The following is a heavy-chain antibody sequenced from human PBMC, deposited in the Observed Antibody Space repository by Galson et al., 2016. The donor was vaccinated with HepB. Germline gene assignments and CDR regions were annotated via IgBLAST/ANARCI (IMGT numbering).Heavy chain of an antibody. Sequence: SLRLSCAASGFSVKDFWMHWVRQIPGKGLLWVSRIDAVGTSKTYADSVKGRFAISRDNAKNTVYLEMNSLRVDDTAIYYCGRADALVRGVMFSWGQGIPVTVST. V-gene: IGHV3-74*03. J-gene: IGHJ5*02. CDR3: GRADALVRGVMFS. D-gene: IGHD3-10*01. CDR1: GFSVKDFW. CDR2: IDAVGTSK.